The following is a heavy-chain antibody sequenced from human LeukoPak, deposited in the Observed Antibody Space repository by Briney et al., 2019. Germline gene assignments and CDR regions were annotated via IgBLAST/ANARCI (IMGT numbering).Heavy chain of an antibody. J-gene: IGHJ4*02. D-gene: IGHD6-13*01. V-gene: IGHV3-23*01. Sequence: SGGSLRLSCAASGFTFSSYAMSWVRQAPGKGLEWVSAISGSGGSTYYADSVKGRFTISRDNSKNTLYLQMNSLRAEDTAVYYCAKGQVVAAAGTAGYWGQGTLVTVSS. CDR3: AKGQVVAAAGTAGY. CDR2: ISGSGGST. CDR1: GFTFSSYA.